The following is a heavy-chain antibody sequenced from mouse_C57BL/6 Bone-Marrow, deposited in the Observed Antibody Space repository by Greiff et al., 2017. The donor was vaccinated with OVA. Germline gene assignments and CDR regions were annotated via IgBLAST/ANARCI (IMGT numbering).Heavy chain of an antibody. CDR2: INPNNGGT. D-gene: IGHD1-1*01. J-gene: IGHJ3*01. CDR3: ARGDYYGSKCAY. Sequence: VQLQQSGPELVKPGASVKMSCKASGYTFTDYNMHWVKQSHGKSLEWIGYINPNNGGTSYHQKFKGKATLTVNKSSSTAYMELRSLTSEDSAVYYCARGDYYGSKCAYWGQGTLVTVSA. CDR1: GYTFTDYN. V-gene: IGHV1-22*01.